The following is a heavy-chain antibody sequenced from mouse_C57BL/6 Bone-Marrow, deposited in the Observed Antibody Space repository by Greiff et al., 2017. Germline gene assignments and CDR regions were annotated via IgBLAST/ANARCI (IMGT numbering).Heavy chain of an antibody. V-gene: IGHV5-9*01. CDR3: ARPSYDGDY. CDR2: ISGGGGNT. Sequence: EVMLVASWGGLVKPGGSLKLSCAASGFTFSSYTMSWVRQTPEKRLEWVATISGGGGNTYYPDSVKGRFTISRDNAKNTLYLQMSSLRSEDTALYYCARPSYDGDYWGQGTTLTVSS. D-gene: IGHD2-3*01. J-gene: IGHJ2*01. CDR1: GFTFSSYT.